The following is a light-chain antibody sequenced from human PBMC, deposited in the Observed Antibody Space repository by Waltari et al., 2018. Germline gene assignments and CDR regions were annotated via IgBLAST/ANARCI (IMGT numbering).Light chain of an antibody. J-gene: IGLJ2*01. CDR2: DVS. V-gene: IGLV2-14*03. CDR1: SSDIGGYNF. Sequence: QSALTQPASVSGSLGQSITISCTGTSSDIGGYNFVPWYQQHPGKAPKRMIYDVSNRPSGVSNRFSASKSGNTASLTISGLQTEDEADYYCSSYTNSNIFVLFGGGTKVTVL. CDR3: SSYTNSNIFVL.